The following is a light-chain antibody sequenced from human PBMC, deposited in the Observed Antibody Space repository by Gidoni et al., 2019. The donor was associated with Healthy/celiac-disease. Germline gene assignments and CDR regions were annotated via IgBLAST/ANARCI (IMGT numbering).Light chain of an antibody. V-gene: IGKV3-20*01. Sequence: IVFTHSPATLPLSPGERATLSCRGSQSVSSSYLAWYQQKPGQAPRLLNYGASSRATGIPDRCSGSGCGKDFTLTISRLEPEDVAVYYCQQYGSSLWTFGQGTKVEIK. CDR3: QQYGSSLWT. CDR1: QSVSSSY. J-gene: IGKJ1*01. CDR2: GAS.